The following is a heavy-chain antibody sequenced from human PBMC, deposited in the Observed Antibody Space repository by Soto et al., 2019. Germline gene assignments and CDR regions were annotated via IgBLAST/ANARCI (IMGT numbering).Heavy chain of an antibody. CDR2: IYDSGST. CDR3: ARGTKYYYQGMDV. CDR1: GDSINNYY. J-gene: IGHJ6*02. V-gene: IGHV4-59*01. Sequence: QVQLQESGPGLVKPSETLSLTCTVSGDSINNYYLTWIRQPPGKGLEWIGYIYDSGSTSYDPSLKSRLTISVDTSKNQFSLKLKSVTAADTAVYYCARGTKYYYQGMDVWGQGTTVTVSS.